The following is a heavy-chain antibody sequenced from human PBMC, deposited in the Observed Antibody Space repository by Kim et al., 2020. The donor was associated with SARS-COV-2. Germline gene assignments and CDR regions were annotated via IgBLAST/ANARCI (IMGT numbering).Heavy chain of an antibody. D-gene: IGHD5-12*01. CDR2: T. V-gene: IGHV4-4*09. CDR3: ATIVATMDDY. J-gene: IGHJ4*02. Sequence: TNYNPPLKRRVTISVATSKNQFSRKLSSVTAAATAVYYCATIVATMDDYWGQGTLVTVSS.